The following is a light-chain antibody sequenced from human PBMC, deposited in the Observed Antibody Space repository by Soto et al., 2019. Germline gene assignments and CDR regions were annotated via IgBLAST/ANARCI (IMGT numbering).Light chain of an antibody. CDR2: GAS. V-gene: IGKV3-20*01. CDR3: QHYGTSRT. J-gene: IGKJ1*01. Sequence: EIVLTQSPGTLSLSPGERATLSCRASQSVSSSYLTWYQQKPGQAPRLLIYGASSRATGIPDRFRGSGSGTDFTLTISRLEPEDFAVYYCQHYGTSRTFGRGTKVEIK. CDR1: QSVSSSY.